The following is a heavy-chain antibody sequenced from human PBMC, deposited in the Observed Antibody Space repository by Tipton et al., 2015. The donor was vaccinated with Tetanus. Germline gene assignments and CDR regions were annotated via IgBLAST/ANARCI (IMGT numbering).Heavy chain of an antibody. V-gene: IGHV4-59*12. J-gene: IGHJ4*02. CDR3: ARGSGWADF. CDR2: VYYNGNT. D-gene: IGHD6-19*01. CDR1: GGSISGSY. Sequence: GSLRLSCTVSGGSISGSYWNWIRQPPGKGLEWIGYVYYNGNTHYNPALKSRVTISVDTSRNQFSLTLSSVTAADTAVYYCARGSGWADFWGQGTQVAVSS.